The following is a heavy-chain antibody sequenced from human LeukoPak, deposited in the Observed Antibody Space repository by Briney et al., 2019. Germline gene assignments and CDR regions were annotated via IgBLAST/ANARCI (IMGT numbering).Heavy chain of an antibody. D-gene: IGHD2-21*02. CDR2: INPDTGDK. CDR3: ARTTSMTASGYDY. V-gene: IGHV1-8*03. CDR1: GYTFTNYH. J-gene: IGHJ4*02. Sequence: AASVKVSCKASGYTFTNYHINWVRQASGQGPEWMTWINPDTGDKGYARKFQDRVTITTDTSISTAYMELSSLSSEDTAVYFCARTTSMTASGYDYWGQGTLVTVSS.